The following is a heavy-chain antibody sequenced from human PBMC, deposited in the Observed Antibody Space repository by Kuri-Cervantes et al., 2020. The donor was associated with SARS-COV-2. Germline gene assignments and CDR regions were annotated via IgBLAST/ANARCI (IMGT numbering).Heavy chain of an antibody. CDR2: IKQDGSER. V-gene: IGHV3-7*02. J-gene: IGHJ6*02. D-gene: IGHD6-19*01. CDR1: GFTLSNYW. CDR3: ARAYSSGWYYYYGMDV. Sequence: GGSLRLSCAASGFTLSNYWMSWVRQAPGKGLEWVANIKQDGSERYYVDSVKGRFTISRDNAKNSLYLQMNSLRAEDTAVYYCARAYSSGWYYYYGMDVWGQGTTVTVSS.